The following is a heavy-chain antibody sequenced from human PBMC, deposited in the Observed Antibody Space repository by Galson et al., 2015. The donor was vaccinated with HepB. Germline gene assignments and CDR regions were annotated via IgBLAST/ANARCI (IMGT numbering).Heavy chain of an antibody. D-gene: IGHD3-10*01. CDR1: GYTFTGYY. CDR2: INPNSGGT. CDR3: ARDLGTVYGSGSYYRDY. Sequence: SVKVSCKASGYTFTGYYMHWVRQAPGQGLEWVGRINPNSGGTNHAQKFQGRVTMTSDTSISTAYMELSRLRSDDTAVFYCARDLGTVYGSGSYYRDYWGQGTLVTVSS. J-gene: IGHJ4*02. V-gene: IGHV1-2*06.